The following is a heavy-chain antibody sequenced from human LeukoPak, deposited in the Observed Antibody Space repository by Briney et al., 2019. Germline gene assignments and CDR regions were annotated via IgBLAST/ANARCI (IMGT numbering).Heavy chain of an antibody. CDR2: IFDGKTI. CDR3: ASGAWAARLNS. D-gene: IGHD4-23*01. J-gene: IGHJ4*02. CDR1: GGSISSSSYY. V-gene: IGHV4-39*01. Sequence: SETLSLTCTVSGGSISSSSYYWGWIRQSPGKGLEWIGDIFDGKTINYNPSLKSRVTISAATSSQQFSLNLKSVTAADTAVYFCASGAWAARLNSWAQGALVIVSS.